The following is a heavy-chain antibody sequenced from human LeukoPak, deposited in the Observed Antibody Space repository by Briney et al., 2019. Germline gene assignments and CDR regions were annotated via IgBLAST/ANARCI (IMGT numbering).Heavy chain of an antibody. CDR1: GFTFSSYA. D-gene: IGHD3-22*01. Sequence: GGSPRLSCAASGFTFSSYAMSWVRQAPGKGLEWVSAISGSGGSTYYADSVKGRFTISRDNSKNTLYLQMNSLRAEDTALYYCAKDKLGYYDSSGYPDYWGQGTLVTVSS. CDR3: AKDKLGYYDSSGYPDY. V-gene: IGHV3-23*01. J-gene: IGHJ4*02. CDR2: ISGSGGST.